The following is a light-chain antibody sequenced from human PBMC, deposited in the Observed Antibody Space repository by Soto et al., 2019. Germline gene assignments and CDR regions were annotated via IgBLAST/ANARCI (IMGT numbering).Light chain of an antibody. CDR3: QQRTNWPS. Sequence: EIVLTQSPATLSLSPGERATLSCRASQSVSSYLAWYQQKPGQAPRLLIYDASNRATGIPARFSGSASATHFTLTISSLEPEDFAVYYCQQRTNWPSFGPGTKVDIK. CDR2: DAS. CDR1: QSVSSY. J-gene: IGKJ3*01. V-gene: IGKV3-11*01.